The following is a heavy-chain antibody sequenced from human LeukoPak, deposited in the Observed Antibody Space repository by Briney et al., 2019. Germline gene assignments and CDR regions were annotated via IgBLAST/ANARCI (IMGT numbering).Heavy chain of an antibody. V-gene: IGHV3-7*04. CDR3: ARGISDNDY. J-gene: IGHJ4*02. CDR2: IKEDGSEK. Sequence: GGSLRLSCAASGFTFRGYWMTWVRQAPGKGLEWVANIKEDGSEKQYVDSVKGRFIISRDNAKNSLYLRLNSLRVEDTAVYYCARGISDNDYWGQGTLVTVSS. D-gene: IGHD1-1*01. CDR1: GFTFRGYW.